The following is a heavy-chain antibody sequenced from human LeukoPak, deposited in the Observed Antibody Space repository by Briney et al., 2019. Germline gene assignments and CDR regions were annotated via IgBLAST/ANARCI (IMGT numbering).Heavy chain of an antibody. J-gene: IGHJ6*03. Sequence: GASVKHSCKASGYTFTGYYMHWVREAPGQGLEWMGWINPNNGGTNYAQKFQGRVTITADKSTSTAYMELSSLRSEDTAVYYCARGRWQLVSIHYYYYMDVWGKGTTVTVSS. CDR3: ARGRWQLVSIHYYYYMDV. D-gene: IGHD6-6*01. CDR2: INPNNGGT. CDR1: GYTFTGYY. V-gene: IGHV1-2*02.